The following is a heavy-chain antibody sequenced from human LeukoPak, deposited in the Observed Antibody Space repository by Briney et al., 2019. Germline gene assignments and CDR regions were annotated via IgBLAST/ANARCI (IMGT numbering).Heavy chain of an antibody. CDR3: ATDGGGYCSGGSCYDY. CDR2: ISAYNGNT. D-gene: IGHD2-15*01. J-gene: IGHJ4*02. CDR1: GYTFTSYG. V-gene: IGHV1-18*04. Sequence: ASVKVSCKASGYTFTSYGISWVRQAPGQGLEWMGWISAYNGNTNYAQKLQGRVTMTTDTSTSTAYMELRSLGSDDTAVYYCATDGGGYCSGGSCYDYWGQGTLVTVSS.